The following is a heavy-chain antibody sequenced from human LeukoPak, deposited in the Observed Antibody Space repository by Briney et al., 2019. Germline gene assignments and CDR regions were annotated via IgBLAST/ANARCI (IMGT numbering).Heavy chain of an antibody. V-gene: IGHV3-74*01. CDR3: ARGTGYSVFDM. CDR1: GFTFSSYW. CDR2: INSDGRIT. D-gene: IGHD1-26*01. Sequence: PGGSLRLSCAASGFTFSSYWMHWVRQAPGKGLVWVSRINSDGRITSYADSVKGRFTISRDNAKNTLYLQVNSLRAEDTAVYYCARGTGYSVFDMWGQGTMVTVSS. J-gene: IGHJ3*02.